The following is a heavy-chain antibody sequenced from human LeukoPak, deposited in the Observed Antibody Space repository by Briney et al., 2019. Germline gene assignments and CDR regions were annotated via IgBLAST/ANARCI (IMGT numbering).Heavy chain of an antibody. CDR3: AKDPPRTCIQLWSRSYYYYGMEL. CDR1: GFTFSSYA. D-gene: IGHD5-18*01. Sequence: GGSLRLSCAASGFTFSSYAMSWVRQAPGKGLEWVSAISGSGGNTYYADSVKGRFTISRDNSKNTLYLQMNSLRAEDTAVYYCAKDPPRTCIQLWSRSYYYYGMELWGQGTTVTVSS. J-gene: IGHJ6*02. CDR2: ISGSGGNT. V-gene: IGHV3-23*01.